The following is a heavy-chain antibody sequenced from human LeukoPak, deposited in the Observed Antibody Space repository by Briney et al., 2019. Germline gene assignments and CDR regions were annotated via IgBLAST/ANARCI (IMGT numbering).Heavy chain of an antibody. CDR2: IYSGGST. CDR1: GFTVSSNY. V-gene: IGHV3-66*01. D-gene: IGHD4-11*01. Sequence: GGSLRLSCAASGFTVSSNYMSWVRQAPGKGLEWVSVIYSGGSTYYADSVKGRFTISRDNSKNTLYLQMNSLRAEDTAVYYRARDTYSNYYFDYWGQGTLVTVSS. CDR3: ARDTYSNYYFDY. J-gene: IGHJ4*02.